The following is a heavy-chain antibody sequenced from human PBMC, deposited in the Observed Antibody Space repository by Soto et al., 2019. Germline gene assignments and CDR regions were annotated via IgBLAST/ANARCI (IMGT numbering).Heavy chain of an antibody. V-gene: IGHV4-34*01. D-gene: IGHD2-15*01. CDR3: ARGRRWYFDY. CDR2: INHSGST. Sequence: PSETLSLTCAVYGGSFSGYYWSWIRQPPGKGLEWIGEINHSGSTNYNPSLKSRVTISVDTSKNQFSLKLSSVTAADTAVYYCARGRRWYFDYWGQGTLVTVSS. CDR1: GGSFSGYY. J-gene: IGHJ4*02.